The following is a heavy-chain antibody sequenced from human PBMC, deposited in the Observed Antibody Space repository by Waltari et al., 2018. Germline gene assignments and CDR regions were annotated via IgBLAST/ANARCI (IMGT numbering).Heavy chain of an antibody. D-gene: IGHD1-26*01. V-gene: IGHV3-30*18. CDR2: ISYDGSNK. CDR3: AKDHPVLMEWEAWSDP. CDR1: GFTFSSYG. J-gene: IGHJ5*02. Sequence: QVQLVESGGGVVQPGRSLRLSCAASGFTFSSYGMHWVRQAPGKGLEWVAVISYDGSNKDYADAGKGRFTISRDNSKNTLYLQMNSLRAEDTAVYYCAKDHPVLMEWEAWSDPWGQGTLVTVSS.